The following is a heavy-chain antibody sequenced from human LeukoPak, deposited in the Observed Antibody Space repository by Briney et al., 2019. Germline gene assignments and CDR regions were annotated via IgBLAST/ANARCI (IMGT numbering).Heavy chain of an antibody. CDR2: IYYSGST. J-gene: IGHJ4*02. D-gene: IGHD6-19*01. Sequence: SETLSLTCTVPGGSISSSSYYWGWIRQPPGKGLEWIGSIYYSGSTYYNPSLKSRVTISVDTSKNQFSLKLSSVTAADTAVYYCARQKGYSSGWYFDYWGQGTLVTVSS. CDR3: ARQKGYSSGWYFDY. CDR1: GGSISSSSYY. V-gene: IGHV4-39*01.